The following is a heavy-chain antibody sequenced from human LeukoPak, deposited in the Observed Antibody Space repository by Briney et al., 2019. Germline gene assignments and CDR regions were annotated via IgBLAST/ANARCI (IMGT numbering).Heavy chain of an antibody. CDR1: GGSISSNY. CDR2: IYHSGST. J-gene: IGHJ4*02. D-gene: IGHD2-21*02. V-gene: IGHV4-59*01. CDR3: ARYSAPVTSIDY. Sequence: PSETLSLTCTVSGGSISSNYWSWIRQPPGKGLEWIGYIYHSGSTNYNPSLKSRVTISVDTSKNQFSLMLSSVTAADMAVYYCARYSAPVTSIDYWGQGTLVTVSP.